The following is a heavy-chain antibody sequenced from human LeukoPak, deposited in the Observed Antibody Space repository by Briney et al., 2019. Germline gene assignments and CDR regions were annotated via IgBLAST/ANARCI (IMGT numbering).Heavy chain of an antibody. CDR3: AREIDDFWSGSSPYFDY. CDR2: INWNGGST. Sequence: GGSLRLSCAASGFSFEDYGMNWVRQAPGKGLEWVSGINWNGGSTTYADSVKGRFTISRDNAKNSLYLQMNSLRAEDTAVYYCAREIDDFWSGSSPYFDYWGQGTLVTVSS. V-gene: IGHV3-20*04. J-gene: IGHJ4*02. D-gene: IGHD3-3*01. CDR1: GFSFEDYG.